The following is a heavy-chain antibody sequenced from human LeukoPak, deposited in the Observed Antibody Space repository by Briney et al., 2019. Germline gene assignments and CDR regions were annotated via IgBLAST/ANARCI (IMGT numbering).Heavy chain of an antibody. V-gene: IGHV3-11*01. CDR2: ITNNDGTT. CDR3: ARDRGVVVAGMGYYFDY. CDR1: GFTFSDYY. J-gene: IGHJ4*02. D-gene: IGHD2-15*01. Sequence: PGGSLRLSCAASGFTFSDYYMSWIRQAPGKGPEWISYITNNDGTTYYADSVRGRFTVSRGNAKNSLYLQMNSLRAEDTAIYYCARDRGVVVAGMGYYFDYWGQGILVTVSS.